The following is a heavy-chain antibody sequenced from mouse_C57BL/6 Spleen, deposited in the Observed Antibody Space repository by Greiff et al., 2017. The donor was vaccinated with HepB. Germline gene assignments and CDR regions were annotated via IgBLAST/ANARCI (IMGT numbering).Heavy chain of an antibody. CDR1: GYTFTDYY. J-gene: IGHJ2*01. CDR3: ARSHSYYYGSSYFDY. V-gene: IGHV1-26*01. Sequence: EVQLQQSGPELVKPGASVKISCKASGYTFTDYYMNWVKQSHGKSLEWIGDINPNNGGTSYNQKFKGKATLTVDKSSSTAYMELRSLTSEDSAVYYCARSHSYYYGSSYFDYWGQGTTLTVSS. CDR2: INPNNGGT. D-gene: IGHD1-1*01.